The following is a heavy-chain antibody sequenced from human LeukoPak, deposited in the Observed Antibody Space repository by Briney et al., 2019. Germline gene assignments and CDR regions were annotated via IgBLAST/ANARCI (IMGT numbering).Heavy chain of an antibody. Sequence: SETLPLTCTVSGGSISSYYWNWIRQPPAKGLEWIGYIYYSGSTNYNPSLKSRVTISVDTSKNQFSLKLSSVTAADTAVYYCARRIVVVPADNWFDPWGQGTLVTVSS. CDR3: ARRIVVVPADNWFDP. J-gene: IGHJ5*02. CDR2: IYYSGST. CDR1: GGSISSYY. V-gene: IGHV4-59*08. D-gene: IGHD2-2*01.